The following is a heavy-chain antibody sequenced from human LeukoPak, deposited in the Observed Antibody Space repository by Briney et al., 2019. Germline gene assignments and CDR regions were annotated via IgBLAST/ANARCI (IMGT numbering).Heavy chain of an antibody. J-gene: IGHJ3*02. CDR1: GFTFSSYW. V-gene: IGHV3-74*01. CDR2: INSDGSST. CDR3: AKDSSYGDYDGAFDI. D-gene: IGHD4-17*01. Sequence: GGSLRLSCAASGFTFSSYWMHWVRQAPGKGLVWVSRINSDGSSTSYADSVKGRLTISRDNSKNTLYLQMNSLRAEDTAVYYCAKDSSYGDYDGAFDIWGQGTMVTVSS.